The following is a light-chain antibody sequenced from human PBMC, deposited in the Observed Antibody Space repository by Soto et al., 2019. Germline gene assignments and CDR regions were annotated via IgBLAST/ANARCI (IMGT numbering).Light chain of an antibody. J-gene: IGKJ3*01. Sequence: EIVMTQSPATLSVSPGERATLSCRASQSVSSNLAWYQQKPGQAPRLLIYGASTRATGIPARFSGSGCGTKVTLTIRSAQSEDFAVYYCQKYKNGPPLFIFGPGTKVDIK. CDR3: QKYKNGPPLFI. CDR1: QSVSSN. V-gene: IGKV3-15*01. CDR2: GAS.